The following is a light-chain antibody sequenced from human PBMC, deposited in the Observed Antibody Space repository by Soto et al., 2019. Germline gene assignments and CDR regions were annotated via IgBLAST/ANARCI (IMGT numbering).Light chain of an antibody. CDR3: QKYNSAPHT. J-gene: IGKJ2*01. V-gene: IGKV1-27*01. CDR2: AAS. Sequence: EIQMTQSPSSLSASVGDRVTITCRAIQGISNYLAWYQQKPGKVPKLLIYAASTLQSGVPSRFSGSGSGTDFTLTISILQPEDGATYYCQKYNSAPHTFGQGTKLEIK. CDR1: QGISNY.